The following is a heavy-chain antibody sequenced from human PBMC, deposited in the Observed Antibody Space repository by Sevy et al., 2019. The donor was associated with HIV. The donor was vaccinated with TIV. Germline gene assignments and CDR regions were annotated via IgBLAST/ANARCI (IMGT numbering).Heavy chain of an antibody. V-gene: IGHV3-30*18. Sequence: GGSLRLSCAASGFIFSSYAMHWVRQAPGKGLEWVAVISFDGSDKYYADSVKGRFTISRDNSKNTLYLQLNSLRPEDTGVYYCAKDWANDYNNHDPGDWGQGTLVTVSS. J-gene: IGHJ4*02. D-gene: IGHD4-4*01. CDR2: ISFDGSDK. CDR1: GFIFSSYA. CDR3: AKDWANDYNNHDPGD.